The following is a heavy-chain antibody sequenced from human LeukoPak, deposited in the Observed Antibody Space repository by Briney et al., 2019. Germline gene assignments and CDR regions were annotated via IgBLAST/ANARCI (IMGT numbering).Heavy chain of an antibody. Sequence: GGSLRLSCAASGFTFSDAWMSWVRQAPGKGLEWVGRIKSKTDGGTTDYAAPVKGRFTISRDDSKNTLYLQMNSLKTEDTAVYYCAKDGFETASYYYYYMDVWGKGTTVTVSS. V-gene: IGHV3-15*01. CDR1: GFTFSDAW. CDR2: IKSKTDGGTT. J-gene: IGHJ6*03. D-gene: IGHD3-10*01. CDR3: AKDGFETASYYYYYMDV.